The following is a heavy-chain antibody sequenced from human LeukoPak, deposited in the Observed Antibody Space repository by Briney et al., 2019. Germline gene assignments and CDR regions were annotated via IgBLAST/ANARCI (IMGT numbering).Heavy chain of an antibody. V-gene: IGHV3-9*01. CDR2: INWSSDSI. J-gene: IGHJ4*02. CDR1: GFILDDYA. CDR3: AKDKVRFGKILGSDGLDS. D-gene: IGHD3-10*01. Sequence: GGSLRLSCKASGFILDDYAMHWVRQAPGKGLEWVSGINWSSDSIGYADSVKGRFTISRDNAKNSLFLQLSSLRAEDTAIYFCAKDKVRFGKILGSDGLDSWGQGTLVSVSS.